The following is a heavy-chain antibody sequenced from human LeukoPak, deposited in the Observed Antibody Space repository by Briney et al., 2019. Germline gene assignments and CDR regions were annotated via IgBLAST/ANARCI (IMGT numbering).Heavy chain of an antibody. J-gene: IGHJ4*02. D-gene: IGHD5-18*01. CDR3: ARDLDTAMVSRCGY. CDR2: ISSSSSYI. CDR1: GFAFNTYW. Sequence: TGGSLRLSCAASGFAFNTYWMNWVRQAPGKGLEWVSSISSSSSYIYYADSVKGRFTTSRDNAKNSLYLQMNSLRAEDTAVYYCARDLDTAMVSRCGYWGQGTLVTVSS. V-gene: IGHV3-21*01.